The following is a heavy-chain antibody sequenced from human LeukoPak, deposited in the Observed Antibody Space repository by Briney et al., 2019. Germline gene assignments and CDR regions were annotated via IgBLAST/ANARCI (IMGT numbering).Heavy chain of an antibody. V-gene: IGHV3-13*01. Sequence: EGSLRLSCAASGFTFSSFDMHWVRQPTGQGLEWVSTIGTASDTYYPGSVEGRFTLSRGNAKNSLYLQMNSLTAGDTAVYYCARGPPRGKYYYMDVWGKGTTVTVSS. CDR1: GFTFSSFD. D-gene: IGHD1-1*01. CDR2: IGTASDT. CDR3: ARGPPRGKYYYMDV. J-gene: IGHJ6*03.